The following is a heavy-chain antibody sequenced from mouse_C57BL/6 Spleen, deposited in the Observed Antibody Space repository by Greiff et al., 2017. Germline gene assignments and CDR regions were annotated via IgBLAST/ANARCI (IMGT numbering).Heavy chain of an antibody. CDR2: ISSGSSTI. V-gene: IGHV5-17*01. CDR3: ARPYDYDWFAY. D-gene: IGHD2-4*01. J-gene: IGHJ3*01. Sequence: LQQSGGGLVKPGGSLKLSCAASGFTFSDYGMHWVRQAPEKGLEWVAYISSGSSTIYYADTVKGRFTISRDNAKNTLFLQMTSLRSEDTAMYYCARPYDYDWFAYWGQGTLVTVSA. CDR1: GFTFSDYG.